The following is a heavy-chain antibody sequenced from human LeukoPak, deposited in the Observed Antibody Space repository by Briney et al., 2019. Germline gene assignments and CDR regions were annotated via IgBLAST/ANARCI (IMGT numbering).Heavy chain of an antibody. D-gene: IGHD3-22*01. CDR2: IYCSGST. Sequence: SETLSLTCTVSGGSISSDYWSWIRQPPGKGLEWIGYIYCSGSTNYNPSLKSRVTISVDTSKNQFSLKLSSVTAADTAVYYCARAHYYDSSGYFVRHWFDPWGQGTLVTVSS. J-gene: IGHJ5*02. V-gene: IGHV4-59*01. CDR1: GGSISSDY. CDR3: ARAHYYDSSGYFVRHWFDP.